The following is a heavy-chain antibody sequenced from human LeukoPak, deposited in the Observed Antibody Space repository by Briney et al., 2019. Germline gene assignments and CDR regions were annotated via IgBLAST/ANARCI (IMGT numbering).Heavy chain of an antibody. CDR2: INHSGST. V-gene: IGHV4-34*01. Sequence: SETLSLTCAVYGGSFSGYYWSWIRKPPGKGLEWIGEINHSGSTNYNPSLKSRVTISVDTSKNQFSLKLSSVTAADTAVYYCARGTDYDSSGYYYLDYWGQGTLVTVSS. CDR1: GGSFSGYY. CDR3: ARGTDYDSSGYYYLDY. J-gene: IGHJ4*02. D-gene: IGHD3-22*01.